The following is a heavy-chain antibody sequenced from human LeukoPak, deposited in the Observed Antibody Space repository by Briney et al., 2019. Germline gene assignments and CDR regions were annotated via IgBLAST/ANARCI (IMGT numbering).Heavy chain of an antibody. CDR2: ISYDGSNK. J-gene: IGHJ4*02. D-gene: IGHD2-15*01. V-gene: IGHV3-30*18. CDR1: GFIFSTYV. CDR3: AKDRGAGGYSLDY. Sequence: GRSLRLSCAASGFIFSTYVMHWVRQAPGKGLEWVALISYDGSNKYYTDSVKGRFTISRDKSKNTLYLQMNSLTPDDTAIYYCAKDRGAGGYSLDYWGQGALVTVSS.